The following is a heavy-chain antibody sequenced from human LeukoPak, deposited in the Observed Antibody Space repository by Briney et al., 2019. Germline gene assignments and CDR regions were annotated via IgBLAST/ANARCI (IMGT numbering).Heavy chain of an antibody. CDR3: ARLIAAAGILFWDY. CDR2: IYTSGST. J-gene: IGHJ4*02. CDR1: GGSISSGSYY. Sequence: SETLSLTCTVSGGSISSGSYYWGWIRQLAGKGLEWIGRIYTSGSTNYNPSLKSRVTISVDTSKNQFSLKLSSVTAADTAVYYCARLIAAAGILFWDYWGQGTLVTVSS. D-gene: IGHD6-13*01. V-gene: IGHV4-61*02.